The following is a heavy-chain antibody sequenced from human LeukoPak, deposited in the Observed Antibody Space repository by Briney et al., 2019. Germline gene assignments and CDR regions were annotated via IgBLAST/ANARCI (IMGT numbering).Heavy chain of an antibody. J-gene: IGHJ4*02. D-gene: IGHD6-13*01. V-gene: IGHV4-34*01. Sequence: SETLSLTCAVYGGSFSGYYWSWIRQPPGKGLEWIGEINHSGSTNYNPSLKSRVTISLDTSKNQFSLKLSSVTAADTAIYYCARGVVAAAGRTFDFWGQGTLVTVSS. CDR2: INHSGST. CDR1: GGSFSGYY. CDR3: ARGVVAAAGRTFDF.